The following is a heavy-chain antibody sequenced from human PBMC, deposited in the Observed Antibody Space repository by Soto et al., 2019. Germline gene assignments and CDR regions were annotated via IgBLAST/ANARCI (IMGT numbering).Heavy chain of an antibody. J-gene: IGHJ4*02. V-gene: IGHV1-18*01. Sequence: QVQLVQSGAEVKKAGASVKVSCKASGYTFTHYGITWVRQAPGQGLEWMGWISTSNGNTKYAQKLQGRVTMTTDTSTSSAYMEVRSLRSDDTAVYYCARAATMIVVAPDNWGQGTLVTVSS. CDR2: ISTSNGNT. CDR3: ARAATMIVVAPDN. D-gene: IGHD3-22*01. CDR1: GYTFTHYG.